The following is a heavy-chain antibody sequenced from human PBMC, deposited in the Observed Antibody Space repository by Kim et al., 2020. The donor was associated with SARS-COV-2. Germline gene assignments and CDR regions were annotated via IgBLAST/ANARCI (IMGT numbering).Heavy chain of an antibody. CDR2: IYYSGST. Sequence: SETLSLTCTVSGGSISSSSYYWGWIRQPPGKGLEWIGSIYYSGSTYYNPSLKSRVTISVDTSKNQFSLKLSSVTAADTAVYYCASIVTGEGGMDVCGQGT. D-gene: IGHD7-27*01. CDR3: ASIVTGEGGMDV. CDR1: GGSISSSSYY. V-gene: IGHV4-39*01. J-gene: IGHJ6*02.